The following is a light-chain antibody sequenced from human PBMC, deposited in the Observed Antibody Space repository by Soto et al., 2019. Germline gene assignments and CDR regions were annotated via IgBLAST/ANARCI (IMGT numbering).Light chain of an antibody. CDR2: EVN. Sequence: QSALTQPASVSGSPGQSITISCIGTSSDIGGSDFVSWYQQHPGKAPKLVMSEVNNRPSGVSSRFSGSKSGNTASLTISGLQAEDEAYYYCCSYTTTNTVVFGGGTKLTVL. CDR3: CSYTTTNTVV. J-gene: IGLJ2*01. CDR1: SSDIGGSDF. V-gene: IGLV2-14*01.